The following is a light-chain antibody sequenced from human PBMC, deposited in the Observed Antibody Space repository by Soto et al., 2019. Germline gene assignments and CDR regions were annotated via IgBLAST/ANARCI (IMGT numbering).Light chain of an antibody. Sequence: DIEITQSPSTLSASLGDRVTLTCRASQSASTFLAWYQQKPGQAPNLLIYDASTLQSGVPSRFRASGSGTEFALTISGLQPDDFAVYYCQQYNRYAVTFGQGTKVDIK. V-gene: IGKV1-5*01. CDR3: QQYNRYAVT. CDR2: DAS. CDR1: QSASTF. J-gene: IGKJ1*01.